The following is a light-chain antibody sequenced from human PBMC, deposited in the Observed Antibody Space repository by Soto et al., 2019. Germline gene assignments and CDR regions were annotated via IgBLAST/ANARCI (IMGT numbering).Light chain of an antibody. J-gene: IGKJ1*01. CDR2: TTS. CDR1: QTINKY. CDR3: QQTYSASRA. Sequence: DIQMTQSPSSLSASVGDRVTITCRTSQTINKYLNWYQQEPGKAPKLLIYTTSSLKSGVPTRFSGSGSGTEFTLTINNLQPEDLATYYCQQTYSASRAFGQGTKVEIK. V-gene: IGKV1-39*01.